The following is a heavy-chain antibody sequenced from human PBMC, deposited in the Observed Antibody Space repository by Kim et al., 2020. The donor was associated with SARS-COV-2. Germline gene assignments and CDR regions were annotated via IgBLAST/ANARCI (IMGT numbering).Heavy chain of an antibody. CDR2: LSGSGANT. D-gene: IGHD3-22*01. CDR3: AKGDQTVLYYDRGYDS. J-gene: IGHJ4*02. V-gene: IGHV3-23*01. CDR1: GFPFSSYA. Sequence: GGSLRLSCAASGFPFSSYALSWVRQAPGKGLEWVSGLSGSGANTYYADSVEGRFTISRDNSKSMLYLWMTSLKVEDMAVYYCAKGDQTVLYYDRGYDSWGQGTLLTVSS.